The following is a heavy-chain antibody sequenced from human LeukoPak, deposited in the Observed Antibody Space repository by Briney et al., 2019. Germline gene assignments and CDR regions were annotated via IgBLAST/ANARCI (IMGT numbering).Heavy chain of an antibody. J-gene: IGHJ6*03. CDR2: IKQDGSEK. V-gene: IGHV3-7*01. CDR1: GFTFSNAW. CDR3: ARDYYYMDV. Sequence: GGSLRLSCAASGFTFSNAWMSWVRQAPGKGLEWVANIKQDGSEKYYVDSVKGRFTISRDNAKNSLYLQMNSLRAEDTAVYYCARDYYYMDVWGKGTTVTVSS.